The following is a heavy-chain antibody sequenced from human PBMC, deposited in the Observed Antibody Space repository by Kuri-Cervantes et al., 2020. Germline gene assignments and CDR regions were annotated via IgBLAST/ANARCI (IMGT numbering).Heavy chain of an antibody. CDR2: ISASGGST. Sequence: GGSLRLSCAASGFTFSSYVMTWVRQAPGKGLEWVSTISASGGSTYYADSVKGRFTISRDNSKNTLYLQMNSLRVEDTAVYYCAKDRWGGDSDSFGIWGQGTMVTVSS. V-gene: IGHV3-23*01. J-gene: IGHJ3*02. D-gene: IGHD2-21*02. CDR3: AKDRWGGDSDSFGI. CDR1: GFTFSSYV.